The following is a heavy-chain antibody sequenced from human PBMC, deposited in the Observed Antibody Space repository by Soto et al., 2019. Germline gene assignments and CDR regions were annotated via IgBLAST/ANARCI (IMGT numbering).Heavy chain of an antibody. D-gene: IGHD6-13*01. Sequence: QITLKESGPTLVKPTQTLTLTCTFSGFSLSTSDVGVGWIRQPPGKALEWLAVIFWDDDKRYSPSLKNRLTFSKDTSRNQVVLTMTNMDPVDTATYYCAHTKIGVAAGNRVYLLDPWGQGTLVTVSS. CDR1: GFSLSTSDVG. CDR3: AHTKIGVAAGNRVYLLDP. J-gene: IGHJ5*02. CDR2: IFWDDDK. V-gene: IGHV2-5*02.